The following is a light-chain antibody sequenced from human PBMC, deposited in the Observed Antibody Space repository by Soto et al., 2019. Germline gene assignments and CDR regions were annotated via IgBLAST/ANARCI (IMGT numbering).Light chain of an antibody. Sequence: DLQLTQSPSFLSASVGDRVTITCRASQGISSYLAWYQQKPGKAPKLLIYAASTLQSGVPSRFSGSGSGTECTHTISSLQPEDFATYYCQQLNNYPIAFGQGTRLEIK. CDR2: AAS. CDR3: QQLNNYPIA. CDR1: QGISSY. V-gene: IGKV1-9*01. J-gene: IGKJ5*01.